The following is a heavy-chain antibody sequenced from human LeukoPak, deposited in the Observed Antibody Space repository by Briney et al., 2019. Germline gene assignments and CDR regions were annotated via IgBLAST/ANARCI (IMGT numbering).Heavy chain of an antibody. CDR2: IYTSGST. CDR3: AGGPGYCSSTSCYISYYYYGMDV. J-gene: IGHJ6*02. CDR1: GGSISSYY. Sequence: PSETLSLTCTVSGGSISSYYWSWIWQPAGKGLEWIGRIYTSGSTNYNPSLKSRVTISVDTSKNQFSLKLSSVTAADTAVCYCAGGPGYCSSTSCYISYYYYGMDVWGQGTTVTVSS. D-gene: IGHD2-2*02. V-gene: IGHV4-4*07.